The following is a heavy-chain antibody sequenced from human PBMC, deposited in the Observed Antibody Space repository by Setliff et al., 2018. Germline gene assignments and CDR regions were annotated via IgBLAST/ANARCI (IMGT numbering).Heavy chain of an antibody. V-gene: IGHV4-4*02. CDR1: GGSISSSNW. J-gene: IGHJ3*02. CDR3: ARDVRVASSSWFKSAFDI. Sequence: LSLTCAVSGGSISSSNWWSWVRQPPGKGLEWIGEIYHSGSTNYNPSLKSRVTISVDKSKNQFSLKLSSVTAADTAVYYCARDVRVASSSWFKSAFDIWGQGTMVTVSS. D-gene: IGHD6-13*01. CDR2: IYHSGST.